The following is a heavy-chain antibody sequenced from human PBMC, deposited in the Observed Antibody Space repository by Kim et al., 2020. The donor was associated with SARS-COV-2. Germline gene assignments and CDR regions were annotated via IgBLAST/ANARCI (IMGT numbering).Heavy chain of an antibody. CDR2: IKSKIDGGTT. D-gene: IGHD5-12*01. CDR1: GFIFTNAW. Sequence: GGSLRRSCAASGFIFTNAWMSWVRQAPGKGLEWVGLIKSKIDGGTTDYAAPRKGRFTISRDDSKNTLYLQMNSLKTEDTAVYYCTTYSAYGTGPIFDFWGQGAPVTVSS. J-gene: IGHJ4*02. V-gene: IGHV3-15*01. CDR3: TTYSAYGTGPIFDF.